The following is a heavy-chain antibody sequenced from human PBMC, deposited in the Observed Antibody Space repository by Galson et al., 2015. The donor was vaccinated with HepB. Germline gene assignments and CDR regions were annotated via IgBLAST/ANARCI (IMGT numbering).Heavy chain of an antibody. J-gene: IGHJ6*03. CDR3: AVDYSSTSCYPGYYYYYMDV. Sequence: SLRLSCAASGFTFSRYAMHWVRQAPGKGLEWVAVISDDGSNKNYADSVKGRFTISRDNSKNTLYLQMNSLRAEDTAVYYCAVDYSSTSCYPGYYYYYMDVWGKGTTVTVSS. CDR1: GFTFSRYA. CDR2: ISDDGSNK. D-gene: IGHD2-2*01. V-gene: IGHV3-30-3*01.